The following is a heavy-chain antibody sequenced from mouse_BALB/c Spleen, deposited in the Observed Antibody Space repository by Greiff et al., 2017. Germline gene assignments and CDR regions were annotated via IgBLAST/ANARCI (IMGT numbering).Heavy chain of an antibody. V-gene: IGHV2-9*02. CDR1: GFSLTSYG. CDR3: AREGTGRGFAY. Sequence: VQLKESGPGLVAPSQSLSITCTVSGFSLTSYGVHWVRQPPGKGLEWLGVIWAGGSTNYNSALMSRLSISKDNSKSQVFLKMNSLQTDDTAMYYCAREGTGRGFAYWGQGTLVTVSA. J-gene: IGHJ3*01. D-gene: IGHD4-1*01. CDR2: IWAGGST.